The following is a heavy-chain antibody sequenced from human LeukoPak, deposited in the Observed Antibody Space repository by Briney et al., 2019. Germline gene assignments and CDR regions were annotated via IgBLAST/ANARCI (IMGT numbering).Heavy chain of an antibody. D-gene: IGHD3-22*01. CDR1: GGTFSRYG. CDR3: ARQLTQDYYDSSGLYGY. V-gene: IGHV1-69*13. Sequence: AASVKVSCKASGGTFSRYGISWVRQAPGQGLEWMGGIIPIFGTANYAQKFQGRVTITADESTSTAYMELSSLRSEDTAVYYCARQLTQDYYDSSGLYGYWGQGTLVTVSS. CDR2: IIPIFGTA. J-gene: IGHJ4*02.